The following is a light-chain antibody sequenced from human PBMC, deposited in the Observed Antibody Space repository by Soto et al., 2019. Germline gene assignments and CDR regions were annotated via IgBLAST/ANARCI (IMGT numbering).Light chain of an antibody. J-gene: IGLJ1*01. CDR3: SSYTSSSTL. CDR1: SSDVGSYNY. CDR2: EVS. Sequence: LTQPASVSGSPGQSITISCTGTSSDVGSYNYVSWYQQHPGKAPKLMIYEVSDRPSGISSRFSGSKSGNTASLTISGLQTEDEADYDCSSYTSSSTLFGTGTKVPS. V-gene: IGLV2-14*01.